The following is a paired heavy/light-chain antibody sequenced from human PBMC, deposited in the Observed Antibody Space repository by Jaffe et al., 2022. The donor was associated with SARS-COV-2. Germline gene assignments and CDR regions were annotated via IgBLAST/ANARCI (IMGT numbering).Light chain of an antibody. CDR2: DAS. Sequence: EIVLTQSPATLSLSPGERATLSCRASQSVSSYLAWYQQKPGQAPRLLIYDASNRATGIPARFSGSGSGTDFTLTISSLEPEDFAVYYCQQRGNWPPLTFGGGTKVEIK. CDR1: QSVSSY. CDR3: QQRGNWPPLT. J-gene: IGKJ4*01. V-gene: IGKV3-11*01.
Heavy chain of an antibody. CDR2: IYSGGST. D-gene: IGHD2-15*01. J-gene: IGHJ5*02. Sequence: EVQLVETGGGLIQPGGSLRLSCVASGFTVSSNYMSWVRQAPGKGLEWVSVIYSGGSTHYADSVKGRFTFSRDNSKNTLYLQMNSLRAEDTAVYYCARGYCSGGSCYPVWFDLWGQGTLVTVSS. CDR1: GFTVSSNY. V-gene: IGHV3-53*02. CDR3: ARGYCSGGSCYPVWFDL.